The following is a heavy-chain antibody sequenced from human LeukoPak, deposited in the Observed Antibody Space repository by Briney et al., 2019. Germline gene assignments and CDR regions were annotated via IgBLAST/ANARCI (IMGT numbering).Heavy chain of an antibody. CDR3: ARANYYYDSSGYYYADAFDI. V-gene: IGHV4-59*01. D-gene: IGHD3-22*01. CDR1: GGSISSYY. CDR2: IYYSGST. Sequence: SETLSLTCTVSGGSISSYYWSWIRQPPGKGLEWIGYIYYSGSTNYNPSLKSRVTISVDTSKNQFSLKLSSVTAADTAVYYCARANYYYDSSGYYYADAFDIWGQGTMVTVSS. J-gene: IGHJ3*02.